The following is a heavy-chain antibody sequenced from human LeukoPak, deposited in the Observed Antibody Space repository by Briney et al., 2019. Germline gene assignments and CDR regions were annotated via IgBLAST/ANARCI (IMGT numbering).Heavy chain of an antibody. CDR3: ARVFSDSSGVGGFDI. CDR2: IYYSGST. J-gene: IGHJ3*02. Sequence: SETLSLTCTVSGGSISSSSYYWGWIRQPPGKGLEWIGSIYYSGSTYYNPSLKSRVTISVDTSKNQFSLKLSSVTAADTAVYYCARVFSDSSGVGGFDIWGQGTMVTVSS. CDR1: GGSISSSSYY. D-gene: IGHD3-22*01. V-gene: IGHV4-39*07.